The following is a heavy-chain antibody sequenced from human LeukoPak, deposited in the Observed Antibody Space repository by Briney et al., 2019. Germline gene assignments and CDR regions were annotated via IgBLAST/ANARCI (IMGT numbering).Heavy chain of an antibody. J-gene: IGHJ3*02. CDR3: AKGRAIEAFDI. CDR1: GFTFSSYS. V-gene: IGHV3-21*01. D-gene: IGHD3-22*01. Sequence: GGSLRLSCAASGFTFSSYSMNWVRQAPGKGLEWVSSISSSSSYIYYADSVKGRFTISRGNAKNSLYLQMNSLRAEDTAVYYCAKGRAIEAFDIWGQGTMVTVS. CDR2: ISSSSSYI.